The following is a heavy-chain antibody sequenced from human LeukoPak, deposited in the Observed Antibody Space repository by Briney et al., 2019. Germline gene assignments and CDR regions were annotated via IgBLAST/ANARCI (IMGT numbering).Heavy chain of an antibody. V-gene: IGHV4-59*08. D-gene: IGHD3-3*01. J-gene: IGHJ6*02. CDR2: IYYSGST. CDR1: GGSISSYY. Sequence: SETLSLTCTVSGGSISSYYWSWIRQPPGMGLEWIGYIYYSGSTNYNPSLKSRVTISVDTSKNQFSLKLSSVTAADTAVYYCARRDYDSSMDVWGQGTTVTVSS. CDR3: ARRDYDSSMDV.